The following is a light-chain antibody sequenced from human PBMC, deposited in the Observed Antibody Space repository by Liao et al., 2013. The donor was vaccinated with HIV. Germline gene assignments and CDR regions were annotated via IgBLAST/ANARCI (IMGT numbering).Light chain of an antibody. J-gene: IGLJ3*02. CDR1: NIGSKS. CDR2: YDG. CDR3: QVWDTSSAHQV. V-gene: IGLV3-21*04. Sequence: SYVLTQPPSVSVAPGKTARITCGADNIGSKSVQWYQQKAGQAPVLVIYYDGDRPSGIPERFSGSNSGDAATLSISRVEAGDEADYYCQVWDTSSAHQVFGGGTKLTVL.